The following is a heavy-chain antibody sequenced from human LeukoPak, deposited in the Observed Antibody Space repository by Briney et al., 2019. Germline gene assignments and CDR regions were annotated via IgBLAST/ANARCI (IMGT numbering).Heavy chain of an antibody. V-gene: IGHV3-23*01. CDR1: RFTFSSYP. Sequence: SGGSLRLSCAASRFTFSSYPMSWVRQSPGKGLEWVSSVTPSGGSTYYADSVKGRFTISRDNSKNTLYLQMNSLRAEDTAVYYCAKGQFSDSRYLGDSWGPGTLVTVSS. CDR3: AKGQFSDSRYLGDS. CDR2: VTPSGGST. J-gene: IGHJ4*02. D-gene: IGHD5-24*01.